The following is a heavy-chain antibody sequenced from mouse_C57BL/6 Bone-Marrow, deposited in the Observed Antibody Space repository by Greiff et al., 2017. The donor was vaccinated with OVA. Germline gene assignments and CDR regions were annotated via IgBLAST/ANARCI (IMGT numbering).Heavy chain of an antibody. Sequence: VKLQESGAELVRPGASVTLSCKASGYTFTDYEMHWVKQTPVHGLEWIGAIDPETGGTAYNQKFKGKAILTADKYSSTAYMELRSLTSEDSAVYYCTRPGGSSYFDYWGQGTTLTVSS. CDR1: GYTFTDYE. CDR2: IDPETGGT. J-gene: IGHJ2*01. D-gene: IGHD1-1*01. V-gene: IGHV1-15*01. CDR3: TRPGGSSYFDY.